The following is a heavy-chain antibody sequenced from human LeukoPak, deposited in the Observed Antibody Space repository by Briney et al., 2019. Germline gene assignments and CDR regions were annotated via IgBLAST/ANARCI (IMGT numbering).Heavy chain of an antibody. Sequence: TSETLSLTCTVSGGSISSSSYYWGWIRQPPGKGLEWIGSIYYSGSTYYNPSLKSRVTISVDTSKNQFSLKLSSVTAADTAVYYCARCNSGSPLYYYYMDVWGKGTTVTVSS. CDR2: IYYSGST. CDR3: ARCNSGSPLYYYYMDV. J-gene: IGHJ6*03. CDR1: GGSISSSSYY. D-gene: IGHD1-26*01. V-gene: IGHV4-39*07.